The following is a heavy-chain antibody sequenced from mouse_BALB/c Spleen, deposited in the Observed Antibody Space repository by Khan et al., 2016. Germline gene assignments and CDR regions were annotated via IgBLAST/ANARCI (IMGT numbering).Heavy chain of an antibody. J-gene: IGHJ4*01. D-gene: IGHD2-12*01. CDR1: GYVFSNYW. Sequence: QVQLQQSGAELVRPGSSVKISCKASGYVFSNYWMNWVKQRPGQGLEWIGQIYPGDGDTNYNGKFKSKATLTTDKSSSTAYMQFISLTSQDSAVCFCARGESTYNYDYTMGYWGQGPSVTVAS. CDR2: IYPGDGDT. CDR3: ARGESTYNYDYTMGY. V-gene: IGHV1-80*01.